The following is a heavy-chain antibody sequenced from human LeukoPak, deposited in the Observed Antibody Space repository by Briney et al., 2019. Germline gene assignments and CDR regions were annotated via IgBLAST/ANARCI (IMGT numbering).Heavy chain of an antibody. CDR1: GFTFSSYG. Sequence: GRSLRLSCAASGFTFSSYGMHWVRQAPGKGLEWVGRIKSKTDGGTTDYAAPVKGRFTISRDDSKNTLYLQMNSLKTEDTAVYYCTTPPGYCSGGSCYYYYMDVWGKGTTVTVSS. J-gene: IGHJ6*03. CDR2: IKSKTDGGTT. CDR3: TTPPGYCSGGSCYYYYMDV. V-gene: IGHV3-15*01. D-gene: IGHD2-15*01.